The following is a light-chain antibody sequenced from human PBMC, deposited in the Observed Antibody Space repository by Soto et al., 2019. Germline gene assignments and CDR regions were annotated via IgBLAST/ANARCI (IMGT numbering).Light chain of an antibody. CDR3: QQFNSYSHT. V-gene: IGKV1-9*01. CDR2: GAS. J-gene: IGKJ4*01. Sequence: DIQLAQCPSFLSASVGDRVTITCRASQDMNTYIAWYQHTPGKAPKLLIYGASTLQSGVPARFSGSESGAVFTLRISSLQPEDFATYYCQQFNSYSHTFGGGTKVDIK. CDR1: QDMNTY.